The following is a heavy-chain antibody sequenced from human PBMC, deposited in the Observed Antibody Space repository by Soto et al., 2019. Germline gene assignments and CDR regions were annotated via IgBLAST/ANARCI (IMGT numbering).Heavy chain of an antibody. Sequence: QVQLVQSGAEVKKPGSSVKVSCKASGGTFSSYAISWVRQAPGQGLEWTGGIIPIFGTVNYAQTFQGRVTITTDQSTSTAYMELSSLRSEDTAVSYCASLAAGIAAPSFDYWGQGTLVTVSS. CDR3: ASLAAGIAAPSFDY. D-gene: IGHD6-6*01. J-gene: IGHJ4*02. V-gene: IGHV1-69*01. CDR2: IIPIFGTV. CDR1: GGTFSSYA.